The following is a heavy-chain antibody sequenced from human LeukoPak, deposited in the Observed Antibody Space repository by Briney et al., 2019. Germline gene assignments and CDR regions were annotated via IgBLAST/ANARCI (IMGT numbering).Heavy chain of an antibody. CDR1: GGSISSYY. J-gene: IGHJ4*02. Sequence: SETLSLTCTVSGGSISSYYWSWIRQTPGKGLEWIGYIYYSGSTNYNPSLKSRVTISVDTSKNQFSLKLSSVTAADTAVYYCAREKTTVTHFDYWGQGTLVTVSS. V-gene: IGHV4-59*12. CDR3: AREKTTVTHFDY. D-gene: IGHD4-17*01. CDR2: IYYSGST.